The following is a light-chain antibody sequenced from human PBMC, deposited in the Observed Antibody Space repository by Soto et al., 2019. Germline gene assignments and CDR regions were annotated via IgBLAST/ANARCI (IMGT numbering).Light chain of an antibody. V-gene: IGLV2-14*01. CDR2: QVT. CDR3: SSYTDSTNYV. Sequence: QSVLTQPASVSGSPGQWITISCTGTSSDVGTRNFVSWYQQHPGKAPKLMIYQVTNRPSGVSNRFSGSKSGNTASLTISGLQAEDEADYYCSSYTDSTNYVFGTGTKVTVL. J-gene: IGLJ1*01. CDR1: SSDVGTRNF.